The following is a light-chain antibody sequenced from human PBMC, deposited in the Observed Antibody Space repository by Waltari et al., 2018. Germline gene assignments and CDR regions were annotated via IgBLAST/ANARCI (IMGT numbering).Light chain of an antibody. Sequence: HSVLTQPPSVSAAPGQKVPISCSGSRSTLGYIYFTWYQHLPGTAPKLPIYENNKRPSGIPDRFSASKSGTAATLGITGLQTGDEADYYCGTWDSSLSGGVFGGGTKLTVL. CDR3: GTWDSSLSGGV. CDR2: ENN. J-gene: IGLJ3*02. V-gene: IGLV1-51*01. CDR1: RSTLGYIY.